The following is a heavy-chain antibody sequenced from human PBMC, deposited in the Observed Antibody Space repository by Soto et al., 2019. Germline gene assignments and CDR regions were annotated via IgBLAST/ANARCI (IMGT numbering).Heavy chain of an antibody. CDR1: GGSISSGGYY. CDR3: ARSAKSAAARDFDY. V-gene: IGHV4-31*03. Sequence: SETLSLTCTVSGGSISSGGYYWSWIRQHPGKGLEWIGYIYYSGSTYYNPSLKSRVTISVDTSKNQFSLKLSSVTAADTAVYYCARSAKSAAARDFDYWGQGTLVTVSS. D-gene: IGHD6-13*01. J-gene: IGHJ4*02. CDR2: IYYSGST.